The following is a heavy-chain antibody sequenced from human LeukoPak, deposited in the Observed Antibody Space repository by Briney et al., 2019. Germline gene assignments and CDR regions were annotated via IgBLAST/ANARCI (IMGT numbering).Heavy chain of an antibody. V-gene: IGHV1-8*01. D-gene: IGHD3-10*01. J-gene: IGHJ6*02. CDR3: ARGGSITMVRGVIQYGMDV. CDR1: GYTFTSYD. CDR2: MNPNSGNT. Sequence: ASVKVSCKASGYTFTSYDINWVRQATGQGLEWMGRMNPNSGNTGYAQKFQGRVTMTRNTSISTAYMELSSLRSEDTAVYYCARGGSITMVRGVIQYGMDVWGQGTTVTVSS.